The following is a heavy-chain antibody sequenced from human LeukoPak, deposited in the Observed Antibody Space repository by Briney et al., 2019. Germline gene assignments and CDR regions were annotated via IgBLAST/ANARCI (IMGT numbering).Heavy chain of an antibody. CDR3: AKPIAAAGPYYFDY. CDR2: ISTRGDST. D-gene: IGHD6-13*01. Sequence: GGSLRLSCAVSGFTFSSYVMSWVRQAPGKGLEWVSAISTRGDSTYYADSVKGRFTISRDNSKNTLYLQMNSLRAEDTAVYYCAKPIAAAGPYYFDYWGRGTLVTVSS. CDR1: GFTFSSYV. J-gene: IGHJ4*02. V-gene: IGHV3-23*01.